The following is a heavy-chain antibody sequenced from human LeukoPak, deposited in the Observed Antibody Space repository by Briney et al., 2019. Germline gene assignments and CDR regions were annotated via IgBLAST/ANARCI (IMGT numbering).Heavy chain of an antibody. Sequence: ASVKVSCKASGYTFTSYAMNWVRQAPGQGLEWMGWINTNTGNPTYAQGFTGRFVFSLDTSVSTAYLQISSLKAEDTAVYYCARAGSRYYDFWSGLLRFDYWGQGTLVTVSS. CDR1: GYTFTSYA. CDR3: ARAGSRYYDFWSGLLRFDY. J-gene: IGHJ4*02. D-gene: IGHD3-3*01. V-gene: IGHV7-4-1*02. CDR2: INTNTGNP.